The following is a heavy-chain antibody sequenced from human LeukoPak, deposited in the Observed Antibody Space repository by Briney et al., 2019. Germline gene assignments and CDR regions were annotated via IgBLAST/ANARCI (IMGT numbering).Heavy chain of an antibody. V-gene: IGHV4-30-2*03. CDR1: GGSISSGGYY. CDR3: AREGVEYYYDSSGYYALDY. Sequence: SQTLSLTCTVSGGSISSGGYYWSWIRQPPGKGLEWIGSIYYSGSTYYNPSLKSRVTISVDTSKNQFSLKLSSVTAADTAVYYCAREGVEYYYDSSGYYALDYWGQGTLVTVS. J-gene: IGHJ4*02. CDR2: IYYSGST. D-gene: IGHD3-22*01.